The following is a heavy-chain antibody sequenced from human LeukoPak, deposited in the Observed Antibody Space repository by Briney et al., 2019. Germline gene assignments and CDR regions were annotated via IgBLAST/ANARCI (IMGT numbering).Heavy chain of an antibody. CDR3: SKDPVADYYDRSPPPYYFAS. Sequence: GRSLRLSCAASGFTFDDYAMHWVRQGPGKGLEWVSGISWNSGSIGYADSVKGRFTISRDNAKNSLFLQMNSLRAEDTAVYYCSKDPVADYYDRSPPPYYFASWGQGTLVTVAS. CDR1: GFTFDDYA. D-gene: IGHD3-22*01. V-gene: IGHV3-9*01. J-gene: IGHJ4*02. CDR2: ISWNSGSI.